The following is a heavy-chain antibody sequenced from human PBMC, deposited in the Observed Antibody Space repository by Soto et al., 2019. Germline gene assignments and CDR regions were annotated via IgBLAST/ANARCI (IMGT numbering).Heavy chain of an antibody. CDR3: ASVVVKGVAFDI. D-gene: IGHD3-22*01. Sequence: PSETLSLTCAVSGGSISSSNWWSWVRRPPGKGLEWIGEIYHSGSTNYNPSLKSRVTISVDKSKNQFSLKLSSVTAADTAVYYCASVVVKGVAFDIWGQGTMVTVSS. V-gene: IGHV4-4*02. CDR1: GGSISSSNW. J-gene: IGHJ3*02. CDR2: IYHSGST.